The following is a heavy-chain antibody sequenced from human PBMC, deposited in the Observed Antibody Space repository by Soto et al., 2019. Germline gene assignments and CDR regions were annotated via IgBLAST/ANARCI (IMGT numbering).Heavy chain of an antibody. CDR3: ARDATILAGAFDI. D-gene: IGHD2-21*01. J-gene: IGHJ3*02. Sequence: EVQLVESGGGLVQPGGSLRLSCATSGFTFSLYNMGWVRQAPGKGLEWVSYVGSRSNTIYYADSVKGRFTISRDNAKKSLYLPMNRLRDEDTAVYYCARDATILAGAFDIWGQGTMVTVTS. CDR2: VGSRSNTI. CDR1: GFTFSLYN. V-gene: IGHV3-48*02.